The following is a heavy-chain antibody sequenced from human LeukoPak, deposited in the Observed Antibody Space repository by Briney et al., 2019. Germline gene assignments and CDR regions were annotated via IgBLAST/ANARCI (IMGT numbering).Heavy chain of an antibody. CDR2: VHLDGRT. Sequence: PAETLSLTCGVSGGSISSTNWWTWIRQPPGKGLEWIGEVHLDGRTNYNPSLESRLTMSVDLSENHISLKLTSVTAADTAVYYCAREGGFYRPLDYTGQGTLVTVSS. J-gene: IGHJ4*02. CDR3: AREGGFYRPLDY. CDR1: GGSISSTNW. D-gene: IGHD3-3*01. V-gene: IGHV4-4*02.